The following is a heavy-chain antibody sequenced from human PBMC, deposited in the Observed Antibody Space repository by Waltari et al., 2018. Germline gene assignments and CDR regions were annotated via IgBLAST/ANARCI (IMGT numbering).Heavy chain of an antibody. Sequence: QVQLVQSGAEVKKPGASVKVSCKASGYSFTSYAMHWVRQAPGQRLEWMGWIIPIFGTANYAQKFQGRVTITADKSTSTAYMELSSLRSEDTAVYYCAREGGYSNYHFDYWGQGTLVTVSS. J-gene: IGHJ4*02. CDR1: GYSFTSYA. V-gene: IGHV1-69*13. D-gene: IGHD4-4*01. CDR3: AREGGYSNYHFDY. CDR2: IIPIFGTA.